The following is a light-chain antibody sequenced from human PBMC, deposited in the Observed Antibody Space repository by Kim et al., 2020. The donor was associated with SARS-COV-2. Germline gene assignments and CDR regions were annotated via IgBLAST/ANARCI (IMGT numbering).Light chain of an antibody. CDR1: QSVDSW. CDR3: KQYETYWT. CDR2: QAS. J-gene: IGKJ1*01. Sequence: GNRVTITCRASQSVDSWLAWYQQQPGKAPKLLIYQASKLASGVPSRFSGSGSGTDFTLTISSLQPDDSAIYYCKQYETYWTFGPGTKVDIK. V-gene: IGKV1-5*03.